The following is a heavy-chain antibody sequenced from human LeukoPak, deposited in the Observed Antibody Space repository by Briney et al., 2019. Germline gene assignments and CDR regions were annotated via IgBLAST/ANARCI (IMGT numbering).Heavy chain of an antibody. Sequence: GRSLRLSCAASGFTFSSYGMHWVRQAPGKGLEWVSGIDGSGSTTFYADSVKGRFTISRDNSMNTVYLQMNSLRAEDTAVYYCAKKSVPNTPPTFDYWGQGALVTVSS. CDR1: GFTFSSYG. J-gene: IGHJ4*02. D-gene: IGHD2-2*02. V-gene: IGHV3-23*05. CDR3: AKKSVPNTPPTFDY. CDR2: IDGSGSTT.